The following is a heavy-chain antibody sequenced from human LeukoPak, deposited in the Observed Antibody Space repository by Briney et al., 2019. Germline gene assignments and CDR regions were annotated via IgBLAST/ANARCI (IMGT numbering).Heavy chain of an antibody. J-gene: IGHJ4*02. V-gene: IGHV1-69*05. CDR2: IIPIFGTA. CDR3: AREINDYGEG. Sequence: SVKVSCKASGGTFSSYAISWVRQAPGEGLEWMGRIIPIFGTANYAQKFQGRVTITTDESTSTAYMELSSLRSEDTAVYYCAREINDYGEGWGQGTLVTVSS. CDR1: GGTFSSYA. D-gene: IGHD4-17*01.